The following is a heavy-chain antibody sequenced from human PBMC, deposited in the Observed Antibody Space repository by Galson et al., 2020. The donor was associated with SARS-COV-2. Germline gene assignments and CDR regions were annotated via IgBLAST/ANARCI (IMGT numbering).Heavy chain of an antibody. J-gene: IGHJ4*02. Sequence: GGSLRLSCAASGFTFSSYGMHWVRQAPGKGLEWVAVISYDGSNKYYADSVKGRFTISRDNSKNTLYLQMNSLRAEDTAVYYCAKDHYYGSGSYYCLGDYWGQGTLVTVSS. CDR3: AKDHYYGSGSYYCLGDY. CDR2: ISYDGSNK. CDR1: GFTFSSYG. V-gene: IGHV3-30*18. D-gene: IGHD3-10*01.